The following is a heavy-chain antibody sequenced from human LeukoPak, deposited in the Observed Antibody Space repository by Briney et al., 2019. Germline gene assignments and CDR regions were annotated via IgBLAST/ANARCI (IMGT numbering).Heavy chain of an antibody. J-gene: IGHJ1*01. CDR1: GFTFSSYW. V-gene: IGHV3-74*01. CDR3: ARAPSEIGGYYPQYFRH. CDR2: IKSDGST. Sequence: GGSLRLSCAASGFTFSSYWMHWVRQAPGKGLVWVSRIKSDGSTNYADSVKGRFTISRDNAKNTVSLQMNSLRAEDTGVYYCARAPSEIGGYYPQYFRHWGQGTLVTVSS. D-gene: IGHD3-22*01.